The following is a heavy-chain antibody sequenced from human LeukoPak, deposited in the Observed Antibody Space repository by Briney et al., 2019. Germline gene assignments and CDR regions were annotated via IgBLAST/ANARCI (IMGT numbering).Heavy chain of an antibody. V-gene: IGHV4-39*01. J-gene: IGHJ4*02. CDR1: GGSISSISYY. D-gene: IGHD6-6*01. Sequence: PSETLSLTRTVSGGSISSISYYWDWIRQPPGKGLEWIGNIYYSGNTYYNPSLKSRVTISVDTSKNQFSLKLSSVTAADTAVYYCARSLIAARPWYFDYWGQGTLVTVSS. CDR3: ARSLIAARPWYFDY. CDR2: IYYSGNT.